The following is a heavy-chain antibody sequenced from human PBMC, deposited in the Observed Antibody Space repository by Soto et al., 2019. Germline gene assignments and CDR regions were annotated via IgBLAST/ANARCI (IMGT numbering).Heavy chain of an antibody. CDR2: ISSSGSTI. Sequence: GGSLRLSCAASGFTFSDYYMSWIRQAPGKGLEWVSYISSSGSTIYYADSVKGRFTISRGNAKNSLYLQMNSLRAEDTAVYYCARDRATVTTFQGTYFDYWGQGTLVTVSS. D-gene: IGHD4-17*01. CDR3: ARDRATVTTFQGTYFDY. V-gene: IGHV3-11*01. J-gene: IGHJ4*02. CDR1: GFTFSDYY.